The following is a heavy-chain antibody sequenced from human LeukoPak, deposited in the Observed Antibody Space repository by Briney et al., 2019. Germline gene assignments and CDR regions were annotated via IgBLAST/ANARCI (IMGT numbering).Heavy chain of an antibody. D-gene: IGHD6-13*01. J-gene: IGHJ4*02. CDR2: ISWNSGSI. CDR1: GFTFDDYA. V-gene: IGHV3-9*01. CDR3: AKDFAGSSWAFDY. Sequence: PGRSLRLSCAASGFTFDDYAMHWVRQAPGKGLEWVSGISWNSGSIGYADSVKGRFTISRDNAKNSLYLQMNSLRAEDTALYYCAKDFAGSSWAFDYWGQGTLVTVSS.